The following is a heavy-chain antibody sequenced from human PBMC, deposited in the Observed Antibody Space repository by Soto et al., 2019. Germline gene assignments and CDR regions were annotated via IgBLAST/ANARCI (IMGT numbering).Heavy chain of an antibody. D-gene: IGHD3-10*01. V-gene: IGHV3-21*01. J-gene: IGHJ5*02. Sequence: XGSLRLTCAASGFTFSGYGMNWVRQAPGKGLDWVSSISSSSSYIYSADSVEGRFTISRDNAKNSLYLQMNSLRVEDTAVYYCATDRSSAGWFDTWGQGTLVTVSS. CDR1: GFTFSGYG. CDR3: ATDRSSAGWFDT. CDR2: ISSSSSYI.